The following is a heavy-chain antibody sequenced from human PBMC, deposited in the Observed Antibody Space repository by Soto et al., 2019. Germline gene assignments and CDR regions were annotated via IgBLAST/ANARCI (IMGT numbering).Heavy chain of an antibody. CDR2: IIPILGIA. J-gene: IGHJ6*02. V-gene: IGHV1-69*04. CDR3: ARDRSYYDFWSGYQIYYYYYYGMDV. CDR1: RGTYSSYT. Sequence: GTPVKASCKDPRGTYSSYTLSSARHSPGQGLEWMGRIIPILGIANYAQKFQGRVTITADKSTSTAYMELSSLRSEDTAVYYCARDRSYYDFWSGYQIYYYYYYGMDVWGQGTTVTV. D-gene: IGHD3-3*01.